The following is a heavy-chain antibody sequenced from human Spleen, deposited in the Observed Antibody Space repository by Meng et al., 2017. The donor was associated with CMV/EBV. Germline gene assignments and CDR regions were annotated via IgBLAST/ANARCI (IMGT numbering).Heavy chain of an antibody. CDR3: ARDEIFYDILTGYGFGLDV. Sequence: ASVKVSCKASGYSFTRYYIHWVRQAPGQGLEWMGIINPSGGSTNYAQKFQGRVTMTRDMSTSTVYLELSSLRSEDTAVYFCARDEIFYDILTGYGFGLDVWGQGTTVTVSS. CDR1: GYSFTRYY. J-gene: IGHJ6*02. CDR2: INPSGGST. V-gene: IGHV1-46*01. D-gene: IGHD3-9*01.